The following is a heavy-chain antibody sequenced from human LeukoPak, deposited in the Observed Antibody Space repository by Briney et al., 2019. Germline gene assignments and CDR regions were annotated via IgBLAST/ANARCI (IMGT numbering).Heavy chain of an antibody. Sequence: GGSLRLSCAASGFTFSSYSVNWVRQAPGKGLEWVSSISSSSSYIYYADSVKGRFTISRDNAKNSLYLQMNSLRAEDTAVYYCAREIGGGVIDYWGQGTLVTVSS. V-gene: IGHV3-21*01. CDR1: GFTFSSYS. CDR2: ISSSSSYI. J-gene: IGHJ4*02. CDR3: AREIGGGVIDY. D-gene: IGHD3-16*01.